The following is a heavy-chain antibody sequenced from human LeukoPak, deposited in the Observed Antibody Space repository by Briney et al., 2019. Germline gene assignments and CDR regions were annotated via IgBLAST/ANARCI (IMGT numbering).Heavy chain of an antibody. Sequence: GGSLRLSCAASGFTFSSYAMSWVRQAPGKGLEWVSAISGSGGSTYYADSVKGRFTISRDNSKNTLYLQMNSLRAEDTAVYYCAKRYGYCSGGSCYSGYWYFDLWGRGTLVTVSS. CDR3: AKRYGYCSGGSCYSGYWYFDL. CDR1: GFTFSSYA. V-gene: IGHV3-23*01. D-gene: IGHD2-15*01. CDR2: ISGSGGST. J-gene: IGHJ2*01.